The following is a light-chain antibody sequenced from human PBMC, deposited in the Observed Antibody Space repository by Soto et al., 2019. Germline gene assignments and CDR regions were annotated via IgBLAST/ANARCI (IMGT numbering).Light chain of an antibody. CDR2: DAS. CDR1: QSVSSY. V-gene: IGKV3-11*01. CDR3: QQRSNWLT. J-gene: IGKJ4*01. Sequence: ESVLTQSPATLSLSPGERATLSCRASQSVSSYLAWYQQKPGQAPRLLIYDASNRATGIPARFSGSGSGTDFTLTISSPEPEDFAVYYCQQRSNWLTFGGGTKVDIK.